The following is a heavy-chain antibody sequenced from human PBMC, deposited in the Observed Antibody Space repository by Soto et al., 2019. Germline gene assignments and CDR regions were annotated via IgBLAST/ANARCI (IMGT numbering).Heavy chain of an antibody. V-gene: IGHV4-30-2*01. CDR2: IYHSGST. CDR3: ARADDYGGAYFDY. J-gene: IGHJ4*02. D-gene: IGHD4-17*01. Sequence: SETLSLTCAVSGGSISSGGYSWSWIRQPPGKGLEWIGYIYHSGSTYYNPSLKSRVTISVDRSKNQFSLKLSSVTAADTAVYYCARADDYGGAYFDYWGQGTLVTVSS. CDR1: GGSISSGGYS.